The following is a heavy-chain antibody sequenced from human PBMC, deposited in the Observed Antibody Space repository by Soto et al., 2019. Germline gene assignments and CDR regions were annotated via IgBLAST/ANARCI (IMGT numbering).Heavy chain of an antibody. CDR3: ARDRWTTFALDY. CDR1: GFTFSSYA. V-gene: IGHV3-30-3*01. CDR2: ISYDGSNK. J-gene: IGHJ4*02. Sequence: QVQLVESGGGVVQPGRSLRLSCAASGFTFSSYAMHWVRQAPGKGLEWVAVISYDGSNKYYADSVKGRFTISRDNSKNTLYLQMNSLRAEDTAVYYCARDRWTTFALDYWGQGPLVTVSS. D-gene: IGHD1-1*01.